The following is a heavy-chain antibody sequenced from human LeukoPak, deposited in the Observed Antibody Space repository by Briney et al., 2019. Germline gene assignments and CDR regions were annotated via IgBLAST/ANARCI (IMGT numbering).Heavy chain of an antibody. CDR1: GGSFSSYY. D-gene: IGHD2-8*01. CDR3: ARGHVGSYAYYYYYGMDV. J-gene: IGHJ6*02. V-gene: IGHV4-34*01. CDR2: INHTGST. Sequence: PSETLSLTCAVYGGSFSSYYWSWIRQPPGKGLEWIGEINHTGSTNYNPSLKSRVTISVDTSKNQFSLKVRSVTAADTAVYYCARGHVGSYAYYYYYGMDVWGQGTTVTVSS.